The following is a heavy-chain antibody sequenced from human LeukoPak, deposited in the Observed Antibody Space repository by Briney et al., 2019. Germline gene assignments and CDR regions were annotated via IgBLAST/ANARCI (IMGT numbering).Heavy chain of an antibody. D-gene: IGHD2-15*01. CDR2: IIPILGIA. CDR1: GGTFSSYA. J-gene: IGHJ6*02. CDR3: ATRRTTPQRVYYYYGMDV. V-gene: IGHV1-69*04. Sequence: AASVKVSCKASGGTFSSYAISWVRQAPGQGLEWMGRIIPILGIANYTQKFQGRVTITADKSTSTAYMELSSLRSEATAVYYCATRRTTPQRVYYYYGMDVWGQGTTVTVSS.